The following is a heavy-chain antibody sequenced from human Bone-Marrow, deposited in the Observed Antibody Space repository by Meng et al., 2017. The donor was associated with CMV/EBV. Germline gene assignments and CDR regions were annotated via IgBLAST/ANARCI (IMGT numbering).Heavy chain of an antibody. CDR1: GFTFDDYA. V-gene: IGHV3-9*01. Sequence: SLKISCAASGFTFDDYAMHWVRQAPGKGLEWVSGIAWNGGDIGYADSVKGRFIISRDNARNSLYLQMDSLRVEDTALYYCAKDDAFDMWGQGTMVTVPS. CDR3: AKDDAFDM. J-gene: IGHJ3*02. CDR2: IAWNGGDI.